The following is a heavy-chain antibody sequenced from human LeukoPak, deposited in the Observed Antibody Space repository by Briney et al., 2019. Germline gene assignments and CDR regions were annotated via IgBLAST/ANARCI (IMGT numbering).Heavy chain of an antibody. CDR2: ISWNSFSI. CDR3: AKGGYGDSFDY. D-gene: IGHD4-17*01. V-gene: IGHV3-9*01. CDR1: GFTFDDYA. Sequence: PGRSLRLSCAASGFTFDDYAMHWVRQAPGKGLEWVSGISWNSFSIGYADSVKGRFTISRDNAENSLYLQMNSLRAEDTAVYYCAKGGYGDSFDYWGQGTLVTVSS. J-gene: IGHJ4*02.